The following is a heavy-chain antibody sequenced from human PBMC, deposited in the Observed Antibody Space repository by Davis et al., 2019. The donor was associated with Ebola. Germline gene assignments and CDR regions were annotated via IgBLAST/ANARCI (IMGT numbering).Heavy chain of an antibody. CDR3: ARVTYCGGDCSRYYYYGMDV. J-gene: IGHJ6*04. CDR1: GYTFTGYY. CDR2: INPYSGGT. Sequence: SVPVSYKASGYTFTGYYIHRVRQAPGQGLEWMGRINPYSGGTDYAQKFQGRVTMTRDTSISTAHMELSRLRSDDTAVYYCARVTYCGGDCSRYYYYGMDVWGKGTTVTVSS. D-gene: IGHD2-21*02. V-gene: IGHV1-2*06.